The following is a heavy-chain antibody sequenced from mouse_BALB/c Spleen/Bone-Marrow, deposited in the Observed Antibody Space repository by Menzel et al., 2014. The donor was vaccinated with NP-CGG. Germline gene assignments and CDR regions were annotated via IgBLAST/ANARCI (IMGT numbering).Heavy chain of an antibody. V-gene: IGHV1-69*01. Sequence: QVQLQQPGAELVMPGASVKMSCKASGYTFTDYWTHWVKQRPGQGLEWIGAIDTSDSYTSYNQKFKGKATLTVDESSSTAYMQLSSLTSEDSAVYYCARDYYGRGWYFDVWGAGTTVTVSS. D-gene: IGHD1-1*01. CDR2: IDTSDSYT. CDR3: ARDYYGRGWYFDV. CDR1: GYTFTDYW. J-gene: IGHJ1*01.